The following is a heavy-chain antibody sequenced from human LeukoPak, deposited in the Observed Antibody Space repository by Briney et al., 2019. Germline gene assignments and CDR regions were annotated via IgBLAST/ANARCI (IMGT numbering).Heavy chain of an antibody. Sequence: QPGGSLRLSCAASGFTFSSYGMHWVRQAPGKGLEWVAVISYDGSNKYYADSVKGRFTISRDNSKNTLYLQMNSLRAEDTAVYYCAKRGFDSSSVPKEFDYWGQGTLVTVSS. CDR1: GFTFSSYG. J-gene: IGHJ4*02. D-gene: IGHD6-6*01. CDR3: AKRGFDSSSVPKEFDY. CDR2: ISYDGSNK. V-gene: IGHV3-30*18.